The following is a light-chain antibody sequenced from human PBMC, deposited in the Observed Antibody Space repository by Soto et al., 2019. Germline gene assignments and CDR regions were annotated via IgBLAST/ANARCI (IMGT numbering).Light chain of an antibody. CDR2: GAS. Sequence: EIVMTQSQATLSVSPGERATLSCRASQSVSSNLAWYQQKPGQAPRLLIYGASTRATGIPARFSGSGSGTEFTLTISSLQSEDFAVYDCQQYNNWPPRTFGQGTKVEIK. J-gene: IGKJ1*01. V-gene: IGKV3-15*01. CDR3: QQYNNWPPRT. CDR1: QSVSSN.